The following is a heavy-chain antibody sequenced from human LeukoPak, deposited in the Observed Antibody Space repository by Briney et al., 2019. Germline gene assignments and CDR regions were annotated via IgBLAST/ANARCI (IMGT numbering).Heavy chain of an antibody. J-gene: IGHJ4*02. CDR2: ISGSGGST. CDR1: GFTFSSYA. D-gene: IGHD3-3*01. CDR3: AKDSGSSRFLGWLLRGDFDY. Sequence: GGSLRLSCAASGFTFSSYAMSWVRQAPGKGLEWVSAISGSGGSTYYADSVKGRFTISRDNSKNTLYLQMNSLRAEDTAVYYCAKDSGSSRFLGWLLRGDFDYGGQGTLVTVSS. V-gene: IGHV3-23*01.